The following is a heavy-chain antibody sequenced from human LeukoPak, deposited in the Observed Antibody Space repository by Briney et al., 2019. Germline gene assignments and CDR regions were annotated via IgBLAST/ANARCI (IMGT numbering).Heavy chain of an antibody. D-gene: IGHD5-18*01. V-gene: IGHV3-15*01. J-gene: IGHJ3*02. CDR2: IKSKANGGTT. CDR1: GFTFSSYS. Sequence: GGSLRLSCAASGFTFSSYSMNWVRQAPGKGLEWVGHIKSKANGGTTDYAAPVKDRFTISREDSENTVYLQMNSLKTEDTAVYYCTTEGYSYGYHSLDIWGQGTMVTVSS. CDR3: TTEGYSYGYHSLDI.